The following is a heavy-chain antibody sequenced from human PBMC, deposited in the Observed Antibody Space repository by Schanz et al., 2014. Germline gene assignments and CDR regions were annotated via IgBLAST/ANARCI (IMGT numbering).Heavy chain of an antibody. CDR2: LSEGGGGT. V-gene: IGHV3-23*01. CDR3: AKIERNED. D-gene: IGHD1-1*01. Sequence: EVQLLESGGGLVQPGGSLRLSCAASGFTFSSYAMSWVRQAPGKGLEWVSALSEGGGGTHYADSVRDRFTISSDSSKNRLYLQMSSLRADATAVYFCAKIERNEDWGQGTLVTVSS. J-gene: IGHJ4*02. CDR1: GFTFSSYA.